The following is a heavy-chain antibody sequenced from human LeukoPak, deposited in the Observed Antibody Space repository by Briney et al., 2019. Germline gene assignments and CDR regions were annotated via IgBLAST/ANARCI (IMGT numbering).Heavy chain of an antibody. D-gene: IGHD6-19*01. CDR3: ARRVAVAGGNYFDP. CDR1: GSTFSSHG. J-gene: IGHJ5*02. Sequence: GASVKVSFKTSGSTFSSHGITWVRQAPGHGLEWMGRIIPILDIVNYAQKFQGRVSITADKSTSTAYMEVSSLRSEDTAVYYCARRVAVAGGNYFDPWGQGTLVTVSS. V-gene: IGHV1-69*04. CDR2: IIPILDIV.